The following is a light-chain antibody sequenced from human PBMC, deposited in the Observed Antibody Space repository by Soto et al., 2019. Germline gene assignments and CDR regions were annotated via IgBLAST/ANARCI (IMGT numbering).Light chain of an antibody. CDR1: QSVSSY. CDR3: QQRSNWPPGFT. V-gene: IGKV3-11*01. Sequence: EIVLTQSPATLSLAPGERATLSCRASQSVSSYLAWYQQKPGQAPSLLIYDASNRATGIPARFSGRGSGTDFTLTISSLEPEDFAVYYCQQRSNWPPGFTFGPGTKVDIK. J-gene: IGKJ3*01. CDR2: DAS.